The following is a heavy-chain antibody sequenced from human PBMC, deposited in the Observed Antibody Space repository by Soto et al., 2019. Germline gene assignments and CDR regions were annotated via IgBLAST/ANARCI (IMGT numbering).Heavy chain of an antibody. D-gene: IGHD6-13*01. CDR1: GYSVANYF. CDR2: INPSAGST. Sequence: QMQLVQSGAEVREPGASVKVSCKASGYSVANYFMHWVRQAPGQGLEWLGVINPSAGSTTYAQKFQGRVTMTWDTSTNTVYMDLRSLRSEDTAIFYCARGGSSPAFCYYCGMDVWGQGTTVTVSS. CDR3: ARGGSSPAFCYYCGMDV. J-gene: IGHJ6*02. V-gene: IGHV1-46*01.